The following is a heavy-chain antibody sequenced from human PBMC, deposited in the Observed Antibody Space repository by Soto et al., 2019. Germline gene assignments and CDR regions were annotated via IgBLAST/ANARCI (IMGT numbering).Heavy chain of an antibody. CDR2: INHSGST. V-gene: IGHV4-34*01. D-gene: IGHD6-13*01. J-gene: IGHJ6*02. CDR1: GGSFSGYY. CDR3: ARAPPIIAAALIYYYGMDV. Sequence: DTLSLTCAVYGGSFSGYYWSWIRQPPGKGLEWIGEINHSGSTNYNPSLKSRVTISVDTSKNQFSLKLSSVTAADTAVYYCARAPPIIAAALIYYYGMDVWGQGTTVTVSS.